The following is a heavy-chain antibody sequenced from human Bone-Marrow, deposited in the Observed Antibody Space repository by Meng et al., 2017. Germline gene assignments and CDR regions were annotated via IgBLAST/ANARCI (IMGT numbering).Heavy chain of an antibody. CDR3: ARTGGRGALPQDHYSGGWYRFNP. V-gene: IGHV7-4-1*02. Sequence: ASVKVSCKASGYTFTSYAMNWVRQAPGQGLEWRGWINTNTGNPTYAQGFTGRFVFSLDTSVSTAYLQISSLKAEDTAVYYCARTGGRGALPQDHYSGGWYRFNPWGQGTLVTVSS. D-gene: IGHD6-19*01. J-gene: IGHJ5*02. CDR1: GYTFTSYA. CDR2: INTNTGNP.